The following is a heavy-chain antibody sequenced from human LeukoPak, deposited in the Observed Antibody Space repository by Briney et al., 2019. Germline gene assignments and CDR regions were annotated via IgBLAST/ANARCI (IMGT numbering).Heavy chain of an antibody. V-gene: IGHV4-31*03. CDR2: IYYSGST. CDR1: GGSISSGGYY. CDR3: AREDSNSWYSFDY. J-gene: IGHJ4*02. Sequence: SETLSLTCTVSGGSISSGGYYWSWIRQHPGKGLEWIGYIYYSGSTYYNPSLKSRVTISVDTSKNQFSLKLSSVTAADTAVYYCAREDSNSWYSFDYWGQGTLVTVSS. D-gene: IGHD6-13*01.